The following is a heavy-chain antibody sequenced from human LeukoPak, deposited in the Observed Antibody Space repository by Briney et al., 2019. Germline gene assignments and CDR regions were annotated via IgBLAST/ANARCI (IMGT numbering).Heavy chain of an antibody. CDR1: GFTFSSYW. J-gene: IGHJ4*02. Sequence: PGGSLRLSCAASGFTFSSYWMSWVRQAPGKGLEWVAKIKEDGSEKEYVDSVKGRFTISRDNAKNSLYLQMNSLRAEDTAVYYCARDGGATWGPYYFDYWGQGTLVTVSS. CDR2: IKEDGSEK. CDR3: ARDGGATWGPYYFDY. V-gene: IGHV3-7*01. D-gene: IGHD1-26*01.